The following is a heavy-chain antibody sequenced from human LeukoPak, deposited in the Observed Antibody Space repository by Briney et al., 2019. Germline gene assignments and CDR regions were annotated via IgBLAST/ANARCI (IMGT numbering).Heavy chain of an antibody. J-gene: IGHJ4*02. V-gene: IGHV3-30*04. CDR3: AREIVSSVVAATQTYFDY. CDR1: GFTFSSYA. D-gene: IGHD2-15*01. Sequence: PGGSLRLSCAASGFTFSSYAMHWVRQAPGKGLEWVAVISYDGSNKYYADSVKGRFTISRDNSKNTLYLQVNSLRAEDTAVYYCAREIVSSVVAATQTYFDYWGQGTLVTVSS. CDR2: ISYDGSNK.